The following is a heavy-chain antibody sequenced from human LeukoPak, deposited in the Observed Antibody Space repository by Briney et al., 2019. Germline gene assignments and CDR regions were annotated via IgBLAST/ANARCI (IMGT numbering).Heavy chain of an antibody. V-gene: IGHV4-4*07. Sequence: ETLSLTCTVSGGSISSYYWSWIRQPAGKGLEWIGRIYTSGSTNYNPSLKSRVTMSVDTSKNQFSLTLSSVTAADTAVYYCARGRWFGEFFDPWGQGTLVTVSS. J-gene: IGHJ5*02. CDR2: IYTSGST. CDR3: ARGRWFGEFFDP. CDR1: GGSISSYY. D-gene: IGHD3-10*01.